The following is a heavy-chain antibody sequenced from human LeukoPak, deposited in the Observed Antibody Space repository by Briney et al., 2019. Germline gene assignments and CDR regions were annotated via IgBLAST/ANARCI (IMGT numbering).Heavy chain of an antibody. D-gene: IGHD3-10*01. V-gene: IGHV3-11*06. J-gene: IGHJ5*02. CDR1: GFTFSDYY. CDR3: ARVEVRGDNWFDP. Sequence: GGSLRLSCAPSGFTFSDYYMSWIRQAPGKGLEWVSYISSSSSYTNYADSVKGRFTISRDNAKNSLYLQMNSLRAEDTAVYYCARVEVRGDNWFDPWGQGTLVTVSS. CDR2: ISSSSSYT.